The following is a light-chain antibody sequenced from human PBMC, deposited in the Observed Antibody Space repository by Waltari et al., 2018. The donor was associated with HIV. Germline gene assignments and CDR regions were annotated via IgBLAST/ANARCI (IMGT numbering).Light chain of an antibody. V-gene: IGLV3-19*01. CDR1: SLRSYY. CDR3: HSRDSSGSHVV. Sequence: SSALTQDPRVSVALGQTVRITCQGDSLRSYYTSWYNKKSGQAPVVVVFGRNYRPSGIPARFSGSSSGNTATLTITGAQADDEADYYCHSRDSSGSHVVFGGGTKVTVL. CDR2: GRN. J-gene: IGLJ2*01.